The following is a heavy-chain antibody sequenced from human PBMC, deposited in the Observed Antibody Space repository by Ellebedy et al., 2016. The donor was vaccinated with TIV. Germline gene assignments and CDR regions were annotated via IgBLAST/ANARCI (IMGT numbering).Heavy chain of an antibody. V-gene: IGHV1-46*01. CDR3: GREGRIRGVGTTIPYFDS. CDR1: AYTFISYY. D-gene: IGHD2-21*02. Sequence: ASVKVSCXAFAYTFISYYMHWVRQAPGQGLEWIGIINPSSGSTIYPQNFQGRVIMTRDTSTSTVYMDLSSLTSEDTAMYYCGREGRIRGVGTTIPYFDSWGQGTVVTVSS. CDR2: INPSSGST. J-gene: IGHJ4*02.